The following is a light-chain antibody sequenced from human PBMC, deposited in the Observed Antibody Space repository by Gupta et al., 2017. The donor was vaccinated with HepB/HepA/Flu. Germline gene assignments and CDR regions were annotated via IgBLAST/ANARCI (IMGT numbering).Light chain of an antibody. V-gene: IGKV1-12*01. CDR1: HDVNRW. J-gene: IGKJ4*02. CDR3: QQANSLPLT. CDR2: AAS. Sequence: DIQMTQSPSPVSASVGDRVTITCRARHDVNRWLAWYQQKPGKAPKLLIYAASTVQSGVPSRFSGSGSWTDFTLTISSLQPEDFATYCCQQANSLPLTFGGGTKVEIK.